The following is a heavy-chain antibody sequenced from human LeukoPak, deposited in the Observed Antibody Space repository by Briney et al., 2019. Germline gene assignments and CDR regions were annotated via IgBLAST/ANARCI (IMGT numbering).Heavy chain of an antibody. J-gene: IGHJ4*02. CDR1: GFTFSNYT. CDR2: ISGSDAIT. CDR3: AKQGRIVVVPAAMDY. Sequence: GGSLRLSCAGSGFTFSNYTMSWVRQAPGKGLEWVSAISGSDAITYYADSVKGRFTISRDNSKNTLYLQMNSLRAEDTAVYYCAKQGRIVVVPAAMDYWGQGTLVTVSS. V-gene: IGHV3-23*01. D-gene: IGHD2-2*01.